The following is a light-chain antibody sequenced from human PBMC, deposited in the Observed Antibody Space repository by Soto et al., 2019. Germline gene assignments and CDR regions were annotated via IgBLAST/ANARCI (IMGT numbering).Light chain of an antibody. CDR2: AAS. V-gene: IGKV1-39*01. Sequence: DIPMTQSPSSLSASVGDRVNITCRASQSISSYLNWYQQKPGKAPKLLVYAASRLQSGVPSRFSRSGSGTEFTLTISSLQPEDFATYYCQQSFRTPFTFGPGNKLDIK. CDR1: QSISSY. J-gene: IGKJ3*01. CDR3: QQSFRTPFT.